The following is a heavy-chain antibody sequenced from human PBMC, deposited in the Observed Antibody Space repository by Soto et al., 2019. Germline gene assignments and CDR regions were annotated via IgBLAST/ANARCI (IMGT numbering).Heavy chain of an antibody. Sequence: PGESLKISCKGSGYSFTSYWISWVRQMPGKGLEWMGRIDPSDSYTNYSPSFQGHVTISADKSISTAYLQWSSLKASDTAMYYCARASITIFGVVRYGMDVCGQGTTVTVSS. CDR3: ARASITIFGVVRYGMDV. CDR1: GYSFTSYW. D-gene: IGHD3-3*01. J-gene: IGHJ6*02. V-gene: IGHV5-10-1*01. CDR2: IDPSDSYT.